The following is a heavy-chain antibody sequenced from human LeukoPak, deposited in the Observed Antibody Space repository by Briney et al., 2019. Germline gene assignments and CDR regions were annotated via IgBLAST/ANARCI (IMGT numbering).Heavy chain of an antibody. J-gene: IGHJ3*02. V-gene: IGHV4-28*01. D-gene: IGHD6-19*01. CDR2: IYYSGST. CDR1: GYSISSSNW. Sequence: SDTLPLTCAVSGYSISSSNWWGWIRQSPGKGLEWIGYIYYSGSTYYNPSLKSRVTMSVDTSKNQFSLMLNSVTAVDTAVYYCARILSSGWTGGAFDIWGQGAMVIVSS. CDR3: ARILSSGWTGGAFDI.